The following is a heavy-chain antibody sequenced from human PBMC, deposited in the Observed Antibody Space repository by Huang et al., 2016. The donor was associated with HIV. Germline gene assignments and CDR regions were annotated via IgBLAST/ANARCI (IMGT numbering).Heavy chain of an antibody. J-gene: IGHJ4*02. CDR3: ARRFSSSSCYFDY. V-gene: IGHV5-51*01. CDR2: IFHDYSDT. D-gene: IGHD6-6*01. Sequence: VQLVRSGAEVKTPGESLKISWMGSGYSFSSYGSVWVRQMPGKVLEWRGIIFHDYSDTTYGPSFEGQVTISADKSIGTADLQGSSLKASDTAMYYCARRFSSSSCYFDYWGQGSLVTVSS. CDR1: GYSFSSYG.